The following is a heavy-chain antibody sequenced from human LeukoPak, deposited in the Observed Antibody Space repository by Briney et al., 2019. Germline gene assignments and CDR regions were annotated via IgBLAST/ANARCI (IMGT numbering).Heavy chain of an antibody. D-gene: IGHD1-26*01. Sequence: QPGRSLRLSCAASGFIVSGDFMSWVRQAPGKGLERVSVIYSDGSTYYADSVKGRFTISRDNSKNTLDLQMTGLRAEDTAVYYCARERGRGRDSPWFDYWGQGTLVTVSS. CDR2: IYSDGST. CDR3: ARERGRGRDSPWFDY. V-gene: IGHV3-53*01. J-gene: IGHJ4*02. CDR1: GFIVSGDF.